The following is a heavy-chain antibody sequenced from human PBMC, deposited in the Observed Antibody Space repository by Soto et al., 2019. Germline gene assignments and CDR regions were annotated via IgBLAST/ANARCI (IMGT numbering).Heavy chain of an antibody. Sequence: GGSLRLSCAASGFTFSSYSMNWVRQAPGKGLEWVSSISSSSSYIYYADSVKGRFTISRDNAKNSLYLQMNSLRAEDTAVYYCARDGQGATMVRGVYNWFDPWGQGTLVTVSS. J-gene: IGHJ5*02. V-gene: IGHV3-21*01. CDR1: GFTFSSYS. D-gene: IGHD3-10*01. CDR3: ARDGQGATMVRGVYNWFDP. CDR2: ISSSSSYI.